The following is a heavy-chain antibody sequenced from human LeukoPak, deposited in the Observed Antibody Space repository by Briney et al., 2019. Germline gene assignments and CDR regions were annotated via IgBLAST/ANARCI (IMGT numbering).Heavy chain of an antibody. CDR2: INHSGST. Sequence: SETLSLTCTVSGYSISSGYYWGWIRQPPGKGLEWIGEINHSGSTNYNPSLKSRVTISVDTSKNQFSLKLSSVTAADTAVYYCARTDDAFHIWGHGTTVTVSS. V-gene: IGHV4-38-2*02. J-gene: IGHJ3*02. CDR3: ARTDDAFHI. D-gene: IGHD2-21*02. CDR1: GYSISSGYY.